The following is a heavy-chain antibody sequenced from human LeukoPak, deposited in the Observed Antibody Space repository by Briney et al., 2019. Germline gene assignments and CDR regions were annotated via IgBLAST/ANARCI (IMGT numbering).Heavy chain of an antibody. J-gene: IGHJ4*02. V-gene: IGHV3-7*01. CDR2: IKQDGGET. Sequence: GGSLRLSCAASGVSFSSYWMSWVRHAPGKGLEWGANIKQDGGETFYVDSVKERFTISRDNAKNSLYLQMNSLRVQDTAVYYCAKDRAAMVIGPFDYWGQGTLVTVSS. CDR3: AKDRAAMVIGPFDY. CDR1: GVSFSSYW. D-gene: IGHD5-18*01.